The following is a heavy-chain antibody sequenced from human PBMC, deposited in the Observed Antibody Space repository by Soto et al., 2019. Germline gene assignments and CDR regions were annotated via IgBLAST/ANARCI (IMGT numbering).Heavy chain of an antibody. CDR3: VVYIYGTPS. Sequence: EVQLVESGGDLVQPGGSLRLSCAASGFILSAHFMDWVRQAPGQGLEWVGRIRSATEYAASVKDRFTISRDDSKKSLYLQMNSLKTEDTAVYYCVVYIYGTPSWCQGTLVTVSS. D-gene: IGHD3-3*02. CDR2: IRSAT. J-gene: IGHJ1*01. CDR1: GFILSAHF. V-gene: IGHV3-72*01.